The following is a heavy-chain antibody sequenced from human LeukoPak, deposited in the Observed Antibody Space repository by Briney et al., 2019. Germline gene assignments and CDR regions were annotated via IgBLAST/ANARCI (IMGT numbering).Heavy chain of an antibody. CDR2: IFTNGNT. CDR1: GFSVSTNY. CDR3: ARVRWNYYFDY. J-gene: IGHJ4*02. V-gene: IGHV3-66*01. Sequence: PGGSLRLSCAASGFSVSTNYMSWVRQAPGKGLEWVSVIFTNGNTKYADTVKGRFTISRDNSKNTLYLQMNSLRAEDTAVYYCARVRWNYYFDYWGQGTLVTVSS. D-gene: IGHD4-23*01.